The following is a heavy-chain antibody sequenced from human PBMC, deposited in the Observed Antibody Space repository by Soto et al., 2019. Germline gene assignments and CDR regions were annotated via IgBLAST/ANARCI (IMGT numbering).Heavy chain of an antibody. V-gene: IGHV4-59*01. J-gene: IGHJ4*02. CDR3: ARVRGTAGKRDFDY. Sequence: PSETQSLPFIVSECGLPHDECYWMRQPPGKRLQWHGYTYNSGSTTYNPSRKSRVTISVDSSKNQVSLKLDSVTPADTAVYYCARVRGTAGKRDFDYWGPGTLVTVAS. CDR1: ECGLPHDE. CDR2: TYNSGST. D-gene: IGHD6-13*01.